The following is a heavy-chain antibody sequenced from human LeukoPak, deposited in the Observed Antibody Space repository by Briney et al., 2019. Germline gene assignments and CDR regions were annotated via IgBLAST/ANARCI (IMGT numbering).Heavy chain of an antibody. V-gene: IGHV4-61*02. Sequence: SQTLSLTRTVSGGSISSGSYYWSWIRQPAGKGLEWIGRIYTSGSTNYNPSLKSRVTISVDTSKNQFSLKLSSVTAADTAVYYCAREKDSSSWYRGLSDWGQGTLVTVSS. D-gene: IGHD6-13*01. CDR2: IYTSGST. J-gene: IGHJ4*02. CDR3: AREKDSSSWYRGLSD. CDR1: GGSISSGSYY.